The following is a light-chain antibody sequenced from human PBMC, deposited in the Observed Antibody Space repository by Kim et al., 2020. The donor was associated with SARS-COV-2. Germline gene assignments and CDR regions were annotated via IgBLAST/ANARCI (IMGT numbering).Light chain of an antibody. CDR1: SSDIGSHNY. V-gene: IGLV2-11*01. J-gene: IGLJ1*01. CDR3: CSFAGYFTFV. CDR2: NVN. Sequence: QSALTQPRSVSGSPGQSVTISCIGTSSDIGSHNYVSWYLQLPGKAPKLIIYNVNQRPSGVPDRFSGSKSGNTASLTISGLQVEDEADYYCCSFAGYFTFVFGTGAKGTVL.